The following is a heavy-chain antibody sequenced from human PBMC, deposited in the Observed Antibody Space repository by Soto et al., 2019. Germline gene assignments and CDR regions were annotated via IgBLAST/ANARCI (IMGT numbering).Heavy chain of an antibody. CDR3: ASPKVPPSPPGHDAFDI. V-gene: IGHV1-69*13. CDR2: IIPIFGTA. CDR1: GGTFRSAT. J-gene: IGHJ3*02. Sequence: GASVKVSCKTPGGTFRSATITWVRQAPGQGLEWMGGIIPIFGTANYAQKFQGRVTITADESTSTAYMELSSLRSEDTAVYYCASPKVPPSPPGHDAFDIWGQGTMVTVSS.